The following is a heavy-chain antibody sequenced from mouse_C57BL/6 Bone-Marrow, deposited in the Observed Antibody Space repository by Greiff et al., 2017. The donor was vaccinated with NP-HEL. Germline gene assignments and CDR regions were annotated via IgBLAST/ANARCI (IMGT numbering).Heavy chain of an antibody. CDR2: IYPGSGST. CDR3: ARWDGNYDYFDY. V-gene: IGHV1-55*01. D-gene: IGHD2-1*01. CDR1: GYTFTSYW. J-gene: IGHJ2*01. Sequence: QVQLQQPGAELVKPGASVKMSCKASGYTFTSYWMTWVKQRPGQGLEWIGDIYPGSGSTNYNEKFKSKATLTVDTSSSTAYMQLSSLTSEDSAVYYCARWDGNYDYFDYWGQGTTLTVSS.